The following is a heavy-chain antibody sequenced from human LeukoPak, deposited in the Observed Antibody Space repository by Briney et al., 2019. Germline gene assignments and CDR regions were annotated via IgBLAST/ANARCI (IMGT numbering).Heavy chain of an antibody. V-gene: IGHV3-48*03. Sequence: QAGGSLRLSCAASGFTFSSYEMNWVRQAPGKGLEWVSYISSSGTTIYYADSVKGRFTIPRDNAKNSLYLQMNSLRAEDTAVYYCARRYCSSTSCLIDYWGQGTLVTVSS. J-gene: IGHJ4*02. D-gene: IGHD2-2*01. CDR3: ARRYCSSTSCLIDY. CDR1: GFTFSSYE. CDR2: ISSSGTTI.